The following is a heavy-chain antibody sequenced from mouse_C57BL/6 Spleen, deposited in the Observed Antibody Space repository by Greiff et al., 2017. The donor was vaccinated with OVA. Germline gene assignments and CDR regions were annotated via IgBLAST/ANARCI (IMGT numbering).Heavy chain of an antibody. CDR3: ARGGSHWYFDV. J-gene: IGHJ1*03. V-gene: IGHV5-17*01. Sequence: EVKLVESGGGLVKPGGSLKLSCAASGFTFSDYGMHWVRQAPEKGLEWVAYISSGSSTIYYADTVKGRFTISRDNAKNTLFLQMTSLRSEDTAMYYCARGGSHWYFDVWGTGTTVTVSS. CDR2: ISSGSSTI. CDR1: GFTFSDYG.